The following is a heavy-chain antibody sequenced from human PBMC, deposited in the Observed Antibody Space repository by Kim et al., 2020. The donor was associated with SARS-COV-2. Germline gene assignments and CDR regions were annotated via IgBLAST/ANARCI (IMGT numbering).Heavy chain of an antibody. V-gene: IGHV4-31*03. J-gene: IGHJ3*02. D-gene: IGHD1-26*01. CDR1: GGSISSGGYY. CDR3: ARDYSGQQAFDI. CDR2: IYYSGST. Sequence: SETLSLTCTVSGGSISSGGYYWSWIRQHPGKGLEWIGYIYYSGSTYYNPSLKSRVTISVDTSKNQFSLKLSSVTAADTAVYYCARDYSGQQAFDIWGQGTMVTVSS.